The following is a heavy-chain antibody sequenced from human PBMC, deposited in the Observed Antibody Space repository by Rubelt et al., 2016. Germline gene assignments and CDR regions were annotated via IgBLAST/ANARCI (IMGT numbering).Heavy chain of an antibody. CDR3: ARGRLGATGL. V-gene: IGHV4-39*07. J-gene: IGHJ4*02. CDR2: IYHSGST. Sequence: QLQLQESGPGLVKPSETLSLTCTVSGGSISSSSYYWGWIRQPPGKGLEWIGSIYHSGSTYYNPAHKSRVTISVDTSKNQFSLKLSSVTAADTAVYYCARGRLGATGLWSQGTLVTVSS. D-gene: IGHD1-26*01. CDR1: GGSISSSSYY.